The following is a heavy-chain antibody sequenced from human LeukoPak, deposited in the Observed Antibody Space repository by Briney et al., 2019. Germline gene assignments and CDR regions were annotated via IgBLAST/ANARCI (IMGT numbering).Heavy chain of an antibody. D-gene: IGHD3-22*01. Sequence: GGTLRLSCAASGFTFSRYSMIWVRQAPGKGLEWVAIISYGGSNKYYADPVKGRFTISRDNSKNTLYLQMNSLRAEDTAVYYCARDISYDSSGYLKDWGQGTLVTVSS. CDR1: GFTFSRYS. J-gene: IGHJ4*02. CDR3: ARDISYDSSGYLKD. CDR2: ISYGGSNK. V-gene: IGHV3-30*03.